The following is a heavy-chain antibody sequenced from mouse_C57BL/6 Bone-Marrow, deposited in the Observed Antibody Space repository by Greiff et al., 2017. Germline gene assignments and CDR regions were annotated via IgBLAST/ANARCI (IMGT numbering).Heavy chain of an antibody. Sequence: VQRVESGAELARPGASVKMSCKASGYTFTSYTMHWVKQRPGQGLEWIGYINPSSGYTKYNQKFKDKATLTADKSSSTAYMQLSSLTSEDSAVYYCARLGGLRQYYFDYWGQGTTLTVSS. CDR2: INPSSGYT. CDR1: GYTFTSYT. J-gene: IGHJ2*01. V-gene: IGHV1-4*01. CDR3: ARLGGLRQYYFDY. D-gene: IGHD3-2*02.